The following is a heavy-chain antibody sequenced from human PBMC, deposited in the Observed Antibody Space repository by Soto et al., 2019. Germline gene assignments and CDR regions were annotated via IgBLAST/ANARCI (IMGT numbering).Heavy chain of an antibody. CDR1: GCSFTRYL. CDR2: IYPGDSDT. J-gene: IGHJ6*02. CDR3: ARHLDRTYYYGMDV. V-gene: IGHV5-51*01. Sequence: GESLKLSGKGSGCSFTRYLIGWVRQMPGKGLEWMGIIYPGDSDTRYSPSFQGQVTISADKSISTAYLQWSSLKASDTAMYYCARHLDRTYYYGMDVWGQGTTVTVSS. D-gene: IGHD3-3*01.